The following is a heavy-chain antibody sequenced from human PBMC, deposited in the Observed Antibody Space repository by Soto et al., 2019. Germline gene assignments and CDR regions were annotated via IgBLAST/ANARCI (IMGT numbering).Heavy chain of an antibody. Sequence: GSLRLSCAASGFTFSSYAMSWVRQAPGKGLEWVSAISGSGGSTYYADSVKGRFTISRDNAKNSLYLQMNSLRAEDTAVYYCAKGYNWNYISYLDYWGQGTLVTVSS. D-gene: IGHD1-7*01. CDR1: GFTFSSYA. J-gene: IGHJ4*02. V-gene: IGHV3-23*01. CDR2: ISGSGGST. CDR3: AKGYNWNYISYLDY.